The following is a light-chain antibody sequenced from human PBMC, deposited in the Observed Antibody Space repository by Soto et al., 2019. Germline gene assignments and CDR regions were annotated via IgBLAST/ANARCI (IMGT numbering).Light chain of an antibody. Sequence: IQMTQSPSTLSASVGDRVAITCRPSQGISSALAWYQQTQGKAPEVXIYDASSLESGVRSRFSCSGAGSDCTRTISSLQPEDVATYYCQQFNTYPLTFGGGTKVDIK. CDR1: QGISSA. V-gene: IGKV1-13*02. CDR3: QQFNTYPLT. CDR2: DAS. J-gene: IGKJ4*01.